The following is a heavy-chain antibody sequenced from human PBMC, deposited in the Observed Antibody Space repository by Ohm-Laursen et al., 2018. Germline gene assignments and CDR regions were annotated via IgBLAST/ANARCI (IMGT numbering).Heavy chain of an antibody. CDR2: IYYSGST. Sequence: PSETLSLTCTVSGGSISSYYWSWIRQPPGKGLEWIGYIYYSGSTNYNPSLKSRVTISVDTSKNQFSLRLSSVTAADTAVYYCARSPIPLGDYGMDVWGQGTTVTASS. J-gene: IGHJ6*02. CDR1: GGSISSYY. D-gene: IGHD2-21*01. CDR3: ARSPIPLGDYGMDV. V-gene: IGHV4-59*08.